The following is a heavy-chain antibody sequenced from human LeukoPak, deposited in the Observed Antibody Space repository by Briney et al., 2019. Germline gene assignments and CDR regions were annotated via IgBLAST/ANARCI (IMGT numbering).Heavy chain of an antibody. CDR1: GSSISMYY. J-gene: IGHJ4*02. D-gene: IGHD6-13*01. V-gene: IGHV4-59*12. CDR2: IFYIGGT. Sequence: SETLSLTWTVVGSSISMYYWSWIRQPPGKGLEWVGYIFYIGGTNSNHSLKSRVPISVHTSKKQYPLKLSSVTAADTAVYYCAREDSSSSHPVDYWGQGTLVTVSS. CDR3: AREDSSSSHPVDY.